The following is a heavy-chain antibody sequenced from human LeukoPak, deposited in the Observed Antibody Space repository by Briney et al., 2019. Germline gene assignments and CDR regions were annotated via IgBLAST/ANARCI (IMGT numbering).Heavy chain of an antibody. V-gene: IGHV3-7*01. CDR3: AGGGY. CDR2: IKQDGSEK. Sequence: GGSLRLSCAASGFTFSDYQMTWIRQAPGKGLEWVANIKQDGSEKYYVDSVKGRFTISRDNAKNSLYLQMNSLRAEDTAVYYCAGGGYWGQGTLVTVSS. CDR1: GFTFSDYQ. J-gene: IGHJ4*02.